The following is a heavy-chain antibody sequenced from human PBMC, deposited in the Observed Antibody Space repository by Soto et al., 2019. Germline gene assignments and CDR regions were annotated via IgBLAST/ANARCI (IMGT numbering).Heavy chain of an antibody. J-gene: IGHJ6*02. CDR1: GGSISSSSYY. CDR3: APERLLWFGEYYYYYGMDV. CDR2: IYYSGST. D-gene: IGHD3-10*01. V-gene: IGHV4-39*01. Sequence: PSETLSLTCTVSGGSISSSSYYWGWIRQPPGKGLEWIGSIYYSGSTYYNPSLKSRVTISVDTSKNQFSLKLSSVTAADTAVYYCAPERLLWFGEYYYYYGMDVWGQGTTVTVSS.